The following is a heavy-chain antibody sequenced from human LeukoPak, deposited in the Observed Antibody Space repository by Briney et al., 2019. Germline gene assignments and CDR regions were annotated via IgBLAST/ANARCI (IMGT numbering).Heavy chain of an antibody. D-gene: IGHD3-22*01. CDR2: ISSHGSTI. CDR3: ARSRSSGMKWGDGGYYHYYVMDV. Sequence: GGSLRLSCAASGFTFSSSSIHWVRQAPGKGLEWISFISSHGSTIYYAGSVKGRFTISRDNAKNSLDLQMNSLRAEDTAVYYCARSRSSGMKWGDGGYYHYYVMDVWGQGTTVTVSS. V-gene: IGHV3-48*01. J-gene: IGHJ6*02. CDR1: GFTFSSSS.